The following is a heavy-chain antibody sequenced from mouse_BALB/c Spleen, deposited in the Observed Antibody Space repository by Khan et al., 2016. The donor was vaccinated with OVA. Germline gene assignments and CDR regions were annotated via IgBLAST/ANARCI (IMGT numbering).Heavy chain of an antibody. CDR3: ARRGYDYGRGALFAY. D-gene: IGHD2-4*01. V-gene: IGHV2-2*02. CDR2: IWSAGST. CDR1: FFSFDKYS. Sequence: QVQLKESGPALASPPPLLSLPFPFSFFSFDKYSIHWIRQSPGKGLEWLGVIWSAGSTDYNAAFISRLTITKDNSRSQVFFQVNSLQPNDTAIYYCARRGYDYGRGALFAYWGQGTLVTVSA. J-gene: IGHJ3*01.